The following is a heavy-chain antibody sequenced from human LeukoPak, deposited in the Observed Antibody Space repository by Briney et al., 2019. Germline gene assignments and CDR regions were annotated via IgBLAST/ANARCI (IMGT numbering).Heavy chain of an antibody. CDR3: AEPGITMSGGV. CDR1: GFSFSVFW. J-gene: IGHJ6*04. Sequence: PGRSLRLSCAASGFSFSVFWVHWVRQAPGQGPGWVSRIKTDGSITNYADSVKGRFTISRDNAKNSLYLQMSILRAEDTAVYYCAEPGITMSGGVWGKGTTVTISS. CDR2: IKTDGSIT. V-gene: IGHV3-74*01. D-gene: IGHD3-10*02.